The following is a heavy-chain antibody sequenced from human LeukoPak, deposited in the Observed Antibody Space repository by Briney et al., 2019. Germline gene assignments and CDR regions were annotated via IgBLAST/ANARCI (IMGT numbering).Heavy chain of an antibody. V-gene: IGHV5-51*01. CDR1: GSSFTNYW. CDR2: IYPGDFDT. J-gene: IGHJ4*02. CDR3: ARQENSGSYGVGY. D-gene: IGHD1-26*01. Sequence: GASLQISRKASGSSFTNYWIGWVRQLPGKGLEWLGIIYPGDFDTRYSPSFQGQVTISADKSDSTAYLQWSSLKASDTAMYYCARQENSGSYGVGYWGQGTLVTVSS.